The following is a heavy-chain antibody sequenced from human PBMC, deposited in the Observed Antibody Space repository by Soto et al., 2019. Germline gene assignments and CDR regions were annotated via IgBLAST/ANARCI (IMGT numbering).Heavy chain of an antibody. CDR2: MSPGGNSQ. V-gene: IGHV3-30-3*01. CDR1: GFNFKIHA. D-gene: IGHD3-22*01. Sequence: SLRLSCAAPGFNFKIHALHWIRQAPGEGLEWVAVMSPGGNSQYYADSVNGRFTISRDTSKSTLYLQMTSLRPEDPAVSYCASGAAFYYDTSRYWGQGTLVTVSS. CDR3: ASGAAFYYDTSRY. J-gene: IGHJ4*02.